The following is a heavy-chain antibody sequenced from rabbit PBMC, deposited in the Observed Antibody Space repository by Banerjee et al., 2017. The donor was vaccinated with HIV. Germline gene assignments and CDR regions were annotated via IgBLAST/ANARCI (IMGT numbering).Heavy chain of an antibody. CDR1: GIDFSSSYY. J-gene: IGHJ4*01. CDR3: ARDDAGVVGYDWDL. V-gene: IGHV1S40*01. D-gene: IGHD4-2*01. Sequence: QSLEESGGDLVKPGASLTLTCTASGIDFSSSYYMYWVRQAPGKGLEWIACIDPGSSGDTYYASWAKGRFTISKASSTTVTLQMTSLTAADTATYFCARDDAGVVGYDWDLWGQGTLVTV. CDR2: IDPGSSGDT.